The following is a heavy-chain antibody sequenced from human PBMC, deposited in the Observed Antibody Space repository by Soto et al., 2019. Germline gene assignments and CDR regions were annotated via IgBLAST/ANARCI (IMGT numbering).Heavy chain of an antibody. Sequence: GGSLRLSCAASGFSLSTYWMSWVRQAPGKGLEWVAVISYDGSNKYYADSVKGRFTISRDNSKNTLYLQMNSLRAEDTAVYYCAKWGGSYLFGAFDIWGQGTMVTVSS. CDR1: GFSLSTYW. D-gene: IGHD2-15*01. CDR2: ISYDGSNK. CDR3: AKWGGSYLFGAFDI. J-gene: IGHJ3*02. V-gene: IGHV3-30*18.